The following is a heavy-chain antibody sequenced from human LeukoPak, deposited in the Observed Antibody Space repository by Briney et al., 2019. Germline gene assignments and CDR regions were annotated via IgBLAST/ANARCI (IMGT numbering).Heavy chain of an antibody. V-gene: IGHV1-46*01. Sequence: GASVKVSCKASGYTFTNYALHWVRQAPGQGLEWMGIINPGSGSTSNAQKFQGRVTMTRDTSTSTVYMELSSLRSEDTAVYYCARDGEYYDSRGSYFDSWGQGTLVTVSS. CDR1: GYTFTNYA. CDR3: ARDGEYYDSRGSYFDS. CDR2: INPGSGST. D-gene: IGHD3-22*01. J-gene: IGHJ4*02.